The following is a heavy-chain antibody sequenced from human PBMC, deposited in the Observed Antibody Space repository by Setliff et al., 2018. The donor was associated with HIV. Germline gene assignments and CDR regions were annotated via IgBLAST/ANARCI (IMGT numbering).Heavy chain of an antibody. V-gene: IGHV1-18*01. D-gene: IGHD6-19*01. J-gene: IGHJ4*02. Sequence: ASVKVSCKASGYTFTSYGISWVRQAPGQGLEWMGWISAYNGNTDYAQKLQGRVTPTTDTSTSTAYMELRSLRSDDTAVYYCARDPPSSGWYRADYWGQGTLVTVSS. CDR2: ISAYNGNT. CDR1: GYTFTSYG. CDR3: ARDPPSSGWYRADY.